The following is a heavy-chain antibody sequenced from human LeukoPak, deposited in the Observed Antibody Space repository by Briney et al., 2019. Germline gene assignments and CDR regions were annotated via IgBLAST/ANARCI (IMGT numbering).Heavy chain of an antibody. Sequence: PGGSLRLSCAASGFTFDDYGMHWVRQAPGKGLEWVSGISWSSGSRAYADSVKGRFTISRDNVKNSLYLQMNSLRAEDMALYYCAKGGYSNSPGYMDVWGKGTTVTVSS. D-gene: IGHD6-13*01. CDR1: GFTFDDYG. CDR2: ISWSSGSR. CDR3: AKGGYSNSPGYMDV. J-gene: IGHJ6*03. V-gene: IGHV3-9*03.